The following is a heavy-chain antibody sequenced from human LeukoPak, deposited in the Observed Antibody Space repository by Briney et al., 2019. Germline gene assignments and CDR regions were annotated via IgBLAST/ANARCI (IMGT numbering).Heavy chain of an antibody. CDR2: ICYLVNDK. D-gene: IGHD3-10*01. CDR3: AKDPLQSGSGSYYFDY. CDR1: GFTFSSYG. Sequence: GGXLXXSCAASGFTFSSYGMHWVRQAPGKGLEWVAYICYLVNDKYYADSLNGRFTISRDSSNNTLYLQMNSLRAEDTAVYYCAKDPLQSGSGSYYFDYWGQGTLVTVSS. J-gene: IGHJ4*02. V-gene: IGHV3-30*02.